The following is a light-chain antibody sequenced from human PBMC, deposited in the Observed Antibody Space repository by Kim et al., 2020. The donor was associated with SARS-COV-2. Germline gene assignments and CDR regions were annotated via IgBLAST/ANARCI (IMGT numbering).Light chain of an antibody. CDR3: LKYKSFPLT. J-gene: IGKJ4*01. CDR2: AAS. CDR1: QGISNF. Sequence: EIKMTQSSSSLSASVGDRVTITCRASQGISNFLAWYQHRPGKVPKVLIYAASTLQSGVPSRFSGSGSGTDFTLTISSLQPEDVATYYCLKYKSFPLTFGGGTKLEIK. V-gene: IGKV1-27*01.